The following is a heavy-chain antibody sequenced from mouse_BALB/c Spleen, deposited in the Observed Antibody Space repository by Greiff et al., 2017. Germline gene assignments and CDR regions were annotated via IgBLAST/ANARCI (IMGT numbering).Heavy chain of an antibody. Sequence: EVQGVESGGGLVKPGGSLKLSCAASGFTFSSYAMSWVRQSPEKRLEWVAEISSGGSYTYYPDTVTGRFTISRDNAKNTLYLEMSSLRSEDTAMYYCAREKGYDYDGFAYWGQGTLVTVSA. CDR2: ISSGGSYT. J-gene: IGHJ3*01. V-gene: IGHV5-9-4*01. CDR3: AREKGYDYDGFAY. CDR1: GFTFSSYA. D-gene: IGHD2-4*01.